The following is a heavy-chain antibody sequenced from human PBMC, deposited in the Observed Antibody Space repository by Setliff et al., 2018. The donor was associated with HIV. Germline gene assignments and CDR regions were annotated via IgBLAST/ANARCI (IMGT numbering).Heavy chain of an antibody. CDR3: GGSSRWGFVY. CDR1: GGSISSTNW. D-gene: IGHD6-13*01. V-gene: IGHV4-4*02. J-gene: IGHJ4*02. CDR2: INHSGST. Sequence: PSETLSLTCAVSGGSISSTNWWSWVRQPPGKGLEWIGQINHSGSTIYNPSLKSRVTMSVDSSKNQFSLKLSSVTAADRAVYYCGGSSRWGFVYWGQGTLVTVSS.